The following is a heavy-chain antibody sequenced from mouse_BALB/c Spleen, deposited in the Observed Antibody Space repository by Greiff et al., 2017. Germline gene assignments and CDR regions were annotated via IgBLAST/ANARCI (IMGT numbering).Heavy chain of an antibody. CDR1: GFNIKDTY. Sequence: VQLQQSGAELVKPGASVKLSCTASGFNIKDTYMHWVKQRPEQGLEWIGRIDPANGNTKYDPKFQGKATITADTSSNTAYLQLSSLTSEDTAVYYCARGKEDGYKGFDVWGAGTTVTVSS. V-gene: IGHV14-3*02. D-gene: IGHD2-3*01. J-gene: IGHJ1*01. CDR3: ARGKEDGYKGFDV. CDR2: IDPANGNT.